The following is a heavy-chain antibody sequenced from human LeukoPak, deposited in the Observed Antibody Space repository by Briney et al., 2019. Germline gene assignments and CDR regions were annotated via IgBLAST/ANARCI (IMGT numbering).Heavy chain of an antibody. CDR1: GFTFSSYW. CDR2: IKQDGSEK. D-gene: IGHD3-10*01. J-gene: IGHJ4*02. V-gene: IGHV3-7*03. Sequence: GGSLRLSCAASGFTFSSYWMSWVRQAPGKGLEWVANIKQDGSEKYYVDSVKGRFTISRDNAKNSLYLQMNSLRAEDTALYYCAKGNVLLWFGELELFDYWGQGTLVTVSS. CDR3: AKGNVLLWFGELELFDY.